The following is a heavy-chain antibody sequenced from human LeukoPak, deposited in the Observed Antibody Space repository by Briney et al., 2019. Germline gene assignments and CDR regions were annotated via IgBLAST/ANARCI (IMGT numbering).Heavy chain of an antibody. D-gene: IGHD2-2*01. J-gene: IGHJ4*02. CDR1: GGXISSGDHY. Sequence: SQTLSLTCTVSGGXISSGDHYWTWIRQPPGGGLEWMGFITLYSDTTSYNPSLKSRLMISIDTSKNQFSLTLTSVTAADTAVYFCARGFGYDFADYWGQGILITV. CDR2: ITLYSDTT. V-gene: IGHV4-30-4*01. CDR3: ARGFGYDFADY.